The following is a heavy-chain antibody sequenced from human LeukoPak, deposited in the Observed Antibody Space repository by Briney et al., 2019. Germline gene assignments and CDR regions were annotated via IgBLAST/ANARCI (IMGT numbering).Heavy chain of an antibody. D-gene: IGHD3-10*01. CDR1: GFTFSTYW. V-gene: IGHV3-7*01. CDR3: ARGGGGLLWFGEFNS. Sequence: GGSLRLSCAASGFTFSTYWMYWVRQAPGKGLDWVANIKQEGSEKYYVHSVKGRFTISRDNADNSLYLQMNSLRAEDTAVYYCARGGGGLLWFGEFNSWGQGTLVTVSS. J-gene: IGHJ4*02. CDR2: IKQEGSEK.